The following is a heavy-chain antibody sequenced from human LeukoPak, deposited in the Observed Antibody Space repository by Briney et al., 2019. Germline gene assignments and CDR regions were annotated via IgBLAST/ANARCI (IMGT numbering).Heavy chain of an antibody. D-gene: IGHD3-22*01. Sequence: PGGSLRLSCAASGFTFDDYAMHWVRQAPGKGLEWVSLISGDGGSTYYADSVKGRFIISRGNSKNSLYLQMNSLRTEDTALYYCAKDIRYYYDSSGKDAFDIWGQGTMVTVSS. CDR2: ISGDGGST. CDR3: AKDIRYYYDSSGKDAFDI. CDR1: GFTFDDYA. J-gene: IGHJ3*02. V-gene: IGHV3-43*02.